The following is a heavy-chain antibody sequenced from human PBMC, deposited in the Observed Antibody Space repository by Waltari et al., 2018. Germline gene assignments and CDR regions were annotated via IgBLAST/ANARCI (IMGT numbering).Heavy chain of an antibody. CDR3: ARLLDWFDP. J-gene: IGHJ5*02. Sequence: QLQLQESGPGLVKPSETLSLTCTVTGGSISSSSYHWGWIRQPPGKGLEWIGSIYYSGSTYYNPSLKSRVTISVDTSKNQFSLKLSSVTAADTAVYYCARLLDWFDPWGQGTLVTVSS. CDR1: GGSISSSSYH. V-gene: IGHV4-39*01. CDR2: IYYSGST.